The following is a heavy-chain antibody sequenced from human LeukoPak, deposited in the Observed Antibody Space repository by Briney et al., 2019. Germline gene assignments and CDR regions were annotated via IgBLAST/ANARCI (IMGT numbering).Heavy chain of an antibody. J-gene: IGHJ6*02. Sequence: PGGSLRLSCAASGFTFSSYWMSWVRQAPGKGLEWVANIKQDGSEKYYVDSVKGRFTTSRDNAENSLYLQMNSLRAEDTAVYYCAREGEPVKGYYYYYGMDVWGQGTTVTVSS. V-gene: IGHV3-7*01. CDR1: GFTFSSYW. CDR2: IKQDGSEK. D-gene: IGHD1-14*01. CDR3: AREGEPVKGYYYYYGMDV.